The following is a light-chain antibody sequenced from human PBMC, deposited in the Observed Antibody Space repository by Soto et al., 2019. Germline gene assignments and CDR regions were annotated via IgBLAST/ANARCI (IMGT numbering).Light chain of an antibody. CDR2: AVC. CDR1: QTISNNY. Sequence: EIVLTQSPGTLTLSPGESAALSCRASQTISNNYLVWYRQKPGQAPRLLIYAVCSRAAVIPDRFRGSGSGTDFVLTIASLEHEESAVYYCQQHSNSPWMFGQGNRVEI. J-gene: IGKJ1*01. CDR3: QQHSNSPWM. V-gene: IGKV3-20*01.